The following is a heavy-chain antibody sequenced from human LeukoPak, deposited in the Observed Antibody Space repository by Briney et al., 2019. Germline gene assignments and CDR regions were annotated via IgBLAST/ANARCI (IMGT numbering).Heavy chain of an antibody. CDR3: ASMSYGYYMDV. CDR1: GFTVSSNY. J-gene: IGHJ6*03. CDR2: IYSGGST. D-gene: IGHD5-18*01. Sequence: GGSLRFSCAASGFTVSSNYMSWVRQAPGKGLEWVSVIYSGGSTYYADSVKGRFTISRDNSKNTLYLQMNSLRAEDTAVYYCASMSYGYYMDVWGKGTTVTISS. V-gene: IGHV3-53*01.